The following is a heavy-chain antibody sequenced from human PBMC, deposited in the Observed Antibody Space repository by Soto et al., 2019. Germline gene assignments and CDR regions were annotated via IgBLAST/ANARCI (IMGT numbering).Heavy chain of an antibody. Sequence: ASVKVSCKASGGTFSSYAISWVRQAPGQGLEWMGGIIPIFGTASYAQKFQGRVTITADESTSTAYMELSSLRSEDTAVYYCARDCSSTSCYASDGMDVWGQGTTVTVSS. CDR1: GGTFSSYA. CDR2: IIPIFGTA. J-gene: IGHJ6*02. CDR3: ARDCSSTSCYASDGMDV. D-gene: IGHD2-2*01. V-gene: IGHV1-69*13.